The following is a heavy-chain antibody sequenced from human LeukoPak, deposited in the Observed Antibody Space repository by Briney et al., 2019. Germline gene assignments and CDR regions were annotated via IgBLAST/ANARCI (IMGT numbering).Heavy chain of an antibody. V-gene: IGHV1-8*01. CDR1: GYTFTSYD. Sequence: GASVKVSCKASGYTFTSYDINWVRQATGQGLEWMGGMNPNSGNTGSAQRFQGRITMTRDTSISTAYMELSSLRSEDTAVYYCARGPLVRLPSSFDPWGQRTLVTVSS. CDR3: ARGPLVRLPSSFDP. J-gene: IGHJ5*02. D-gene: IGHD3-16*02. CDR2: MNPNSGNT.